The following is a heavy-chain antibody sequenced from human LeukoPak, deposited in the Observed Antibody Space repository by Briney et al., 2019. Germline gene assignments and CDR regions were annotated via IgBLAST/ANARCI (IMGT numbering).Heavy chain of an antibody. J-gene: IGHJ4*02. CDR1: GFIFSNYS. V-gene: IGHV3-23*01. D-gene: IGHD3-3*02. CDR3: GKEDHFWSSYHLVY. CDR2: ISGGGGNI. Sequence: GGSLRLSCTASGFIFSNYSMSWVRQAPGKGLEWVSSISGGGGNIYYVDSVKGRFTVSRDNSKNTLSLQMNSLRAGDTAVYYCGKEDHFWSSYHLVYWGQGTLVTVSS.